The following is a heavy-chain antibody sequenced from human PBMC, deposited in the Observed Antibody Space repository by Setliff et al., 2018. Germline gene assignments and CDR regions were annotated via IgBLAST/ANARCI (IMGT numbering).Heavy chain of an antibody. Sequence: TLSLTCTVSGGSISSGGYYWSWIRQHPGKGLEWIGYIYYSGSTYYNPSLKSRVTISVDTSKNQFSLKLSFVTAADTAVYYCARERSYYYDSSGFYYEGRHFDYWGQGTLVTVSS. D-gene: IGHD3-22*01. V-gene: IGHV4-31*03. CDR3: ARERSYYYDSSGFYYEGRHFDY. CDR2: IYYSGST. CDR1: GGSISSGGYY. J-gene: IGHJ4*02.